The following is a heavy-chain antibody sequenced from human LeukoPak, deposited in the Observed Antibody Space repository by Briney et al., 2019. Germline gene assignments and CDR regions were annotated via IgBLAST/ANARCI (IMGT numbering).Heavy chain of an antibody. CDR3: AKDRSMTTVTPSDN. Sequence: AGGSLRLSCAASGFSFITYGIHWVRQAPGKGLEWVAFIRYDGSNRFYADSVRGRFTISRDNSKNTVYLQMNSLRAEDTAVYYCAKDRSMTTVTPSDNWGQGTLVAVSS. CDR1: GFSFITYG. J-gene: IGHJ4*02. CDR2: IRYDGSNR. V-gene: IGHV3-30*02. D-gene: IGHD4-17*01.